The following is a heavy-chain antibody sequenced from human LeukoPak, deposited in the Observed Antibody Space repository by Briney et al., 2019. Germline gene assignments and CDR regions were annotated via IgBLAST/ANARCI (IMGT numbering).Heavy chain of an antibody. V-gene: IGHV1-69*06. J-gene: IGHJ4*02. D-gene: IGHD4-17*01. CDR3: ARPYDYGDYWVPFDY. CDR1: GGTFSSYA. CDR2: IIPIFGTA. Sequence: SVKVSCKASGGTFSSYAISWVRQAPGQGLEWMGGIIPIFGTANYAQKFQGRVTITADKSTSTAYMELSSLRSEDTAVYCCARPYDYGDYWVPFDYWGQGTLVTVSS.